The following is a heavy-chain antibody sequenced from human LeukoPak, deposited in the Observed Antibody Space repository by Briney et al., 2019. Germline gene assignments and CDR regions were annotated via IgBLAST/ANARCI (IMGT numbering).Heavy chain of an antibody. D-gene: IGHD3-10*01. CDR3: LYMVRGVHT. CDR1: GYTFTSYH. CDR2: TNPSGGST. Sequence: GASVKVSCKASGYTFTSYHMHWVRQAPGQGLEWMGITNPSGGSTSYAQKFQGRVTMTRDTSTSTVYMELSSLRSEDTAVYYCLYMVRGVHTWGQGTLVTVSS. V-gene: IGHV1-46*01. J-gene: IGHJ5*02.